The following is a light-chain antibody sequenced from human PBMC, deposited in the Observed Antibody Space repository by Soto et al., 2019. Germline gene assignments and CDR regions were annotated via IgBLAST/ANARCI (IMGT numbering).Light chain of an antibody. CDR3: QQFNSYPHA. CDR1: QGISSA. CDR2: DAS. J-gene: IGKJ5*01. V-gene: IGKV1-13*02. Sequence: AIQLTQSPSSLSASVGDRVTITCRASQGISSALAWYQQKPGKAPKLLIYDASSLESGVPSRFSGSGSGTDFTLTISSLQPEDFATHYCQQFNSYPHAFGQGTRLEIK.